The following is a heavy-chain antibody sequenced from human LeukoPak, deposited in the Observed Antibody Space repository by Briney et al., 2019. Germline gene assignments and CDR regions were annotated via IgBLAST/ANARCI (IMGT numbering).Heavy chain of an antibody. V-gene: IGHV1-2*06. Sequence: ASVKVSCKASGYTFTGYYIHWVRQAPGQGLEWMGRINPNSGGTNYAQKFQGRVTVTGDTSISTAYMELSRLRSDDTAVYYCARGGITGTTRGPTRLNDAFDIWGQGTMVTVSS. D-gene: IGHD1-20*01. CDR1: GYTFTGYY. CDR3: ARGGITGTTRGPTRLNDAFDI. CDR2: INPNSGGT. J-gene: IGHJ3*02.